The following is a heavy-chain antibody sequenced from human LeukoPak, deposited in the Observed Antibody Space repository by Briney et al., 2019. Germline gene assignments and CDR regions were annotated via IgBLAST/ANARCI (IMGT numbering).Heavy chain of an antibody. D-gene: IGHD3-10*01. CDR2: FDPEDGET. Sequence: ASVNVSCKVSGYTLTELSMHWVRQAPGKGLEWMVGFDPEDGETIYAQKLQGRVTITADRSTSTAYMELRSLRSEDTAVYYCARDMDVGFGELVDYWGQGTLVTVSS. V-gene: IGHV1-24*01. CDR3: ARDMDVGFGELVDY. CDR1: GYTLTELS. J-gene: IGHJ4*02.